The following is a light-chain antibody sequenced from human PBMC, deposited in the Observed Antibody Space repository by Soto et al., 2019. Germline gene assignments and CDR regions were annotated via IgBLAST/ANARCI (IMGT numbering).Light chain of an antibody. CDR3: PHSAT. CDR1: QSVSSY. Sequence: ENVLTQSPATLSLSPRERATLSCRASQSVSSYLAWYQQKPGQAPRLLIYGASNRVSGIPATFSGSGSGTDFSLTIRRLEPEDFAVSHRPHSATFGPGTKVDI. V-gene: IGKV3-11*01. CDR2: GAS. J-gene: IGKJ3*01.